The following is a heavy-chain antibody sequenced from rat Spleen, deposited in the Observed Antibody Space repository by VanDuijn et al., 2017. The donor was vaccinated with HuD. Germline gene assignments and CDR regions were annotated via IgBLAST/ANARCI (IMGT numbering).Heavy chain of an antibody. J-gene: IGHJ4*01. CDR1: GYSITSNYR. V-gene: IGHV3-3*01. CDR3: ARTNNPYYYVMDA. Sequence: EVQLQESGLGLVKPSQSLSLTCSVTGYSITSNYRWNWIRSFPGNKLEWMGYINNAGSTNYNPSLKSRISITRDTSKNQFFLQVNSVTTEDTATYYCARTNNPYYYVMDAWGQGASVTVSS. D-gene: IGHD3-4*01. CDR2: INNAGST.